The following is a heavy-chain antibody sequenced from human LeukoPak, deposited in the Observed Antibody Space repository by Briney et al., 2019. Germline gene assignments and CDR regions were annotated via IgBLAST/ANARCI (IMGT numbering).Heavy chain of an antibody. CDR3: ARQEGYFDTSGFFHY. Sequence: PSETLSLTCTVSGGSISSSTNHWGWIRQPPGKGLEWIGSIYYSGGSTYYNPSLESRVTIPVDTSKSQFSLKLSSVTAADTAVYYCARQEGYFDTSGFFHYWGQGTLVTVSS. J-gene: IGHJ4*02. D-gene: IGHD3-22*01. CDR2: IYYSGGST. V-gene: IGHV4-39*01. CDR1: GGSISSSTNH.